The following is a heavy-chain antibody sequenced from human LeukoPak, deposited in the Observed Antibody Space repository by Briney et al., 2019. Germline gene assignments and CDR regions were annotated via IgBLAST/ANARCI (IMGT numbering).Heavy chain of an antibody. CDR3: ARLRLLYYYGSGSYVSWFDP. CDR2: INPSGGST. D-gene: IGHD3-10*01. CDR1: GYTFTSYY. V-gene: IGHV1-46*01. J-gene: IGHJ5*02. Sequence: ASVKVSCKASGYTFTSYYMHWVRQAPGQGLEWMGIINPSGGSTSYAQKFQGRVTITADESTSTAYMELSSLRSEDTAVYYCARLRLLYYYGSGSYVSWFDPWGQGTLVTVSS.